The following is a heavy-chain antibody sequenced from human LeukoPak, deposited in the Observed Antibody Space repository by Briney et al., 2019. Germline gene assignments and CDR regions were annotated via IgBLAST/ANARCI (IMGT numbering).Heavy chain of an antibody. CDR1: GGSISNYY. J-gene: IGHJ4*02. CDR3: ARRRVGEFDY. Sequence: PSETLSLTCTVSGGSISNYYWSWIRQPPGKGLEWIGYIYYSGSTNYNPSLKSRVTISVDTSKNQFSLKLSSVTAADTAVYYCARRRVGEFDYWGQGTLVTVSS. V-gene: IGHV4-59*01. D-gene: IGHD3-10*01. CDR2: IYYSGST.